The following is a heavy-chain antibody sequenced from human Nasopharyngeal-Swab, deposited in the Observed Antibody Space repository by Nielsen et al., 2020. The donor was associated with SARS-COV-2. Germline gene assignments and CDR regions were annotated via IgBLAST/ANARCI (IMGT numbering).Heavy chain of an antibody. CDR3: ARAGGGNSGIGYYYYYMDV. V-gene: IGHV1-69*13. Sequence: ASVKVSCKASGGTFSSYAISWVRQAPGQGLEWMGGIIPIFGTANYAQKFQGRVTITADESTSTAYMELSSLRSEDTAVYYCARAGGGNSGIGYYYYYMDVWGKGTTVTVSS. CDR1: GGTFSSYA. D-gene: IGHD4-23*01. CDR2: IIPIFGTA. J-gene: IGHJ6*03.